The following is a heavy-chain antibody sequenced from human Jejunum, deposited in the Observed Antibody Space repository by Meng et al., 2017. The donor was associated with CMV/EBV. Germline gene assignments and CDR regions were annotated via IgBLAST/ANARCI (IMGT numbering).Heavy chain of an antibody. V-gene: IGHV3-30*03. J-gene: IGHJ5*02. Sequence: SQDTHGVTQDLSKGLGWRQVTAEGGRTRFYADSVKGQFTIPRDNSKDTRYLQLNRLRTDDTAVYYCARDLPITMVRGVISESWFDPWGQGTLVTVSS. CDR2: TAEGGRTR. CDR3: ARDLPITMVRGVISESWFDP. CDR1: SQD. D-gene: IGHD3-10*01.